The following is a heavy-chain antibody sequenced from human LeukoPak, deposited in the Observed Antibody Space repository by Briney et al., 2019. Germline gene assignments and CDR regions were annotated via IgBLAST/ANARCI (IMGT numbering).Heavy chain of an antibody. V-gene: IGHV3-30*18. CDR1: GFTFSSYD. J-gene: IGHJ3*02. Sequence: QPGGSLRLSCAASGFTFSSYDMHWVRQAPGKGLEWVAVISYDGSNKYYADSVKGRFTISRDNSKNTLYLQMNSLRAEDTAVYYCAKQTGRYAFDIWGQGTMVTVSS. D-gene: IGHD1-14*01. CDR2: ISYDGSNK. CDR3: AKQTGRYAFDI.